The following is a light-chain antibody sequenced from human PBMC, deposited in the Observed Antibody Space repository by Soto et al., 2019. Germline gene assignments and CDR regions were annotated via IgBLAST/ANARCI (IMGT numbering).Light chain of an antibody. CDR3: QQYGSSPLT. CDR1: QSVGSSY. J-gene: IGKJ4*01. CDR2: GAS. V-gene: IGKV3-20*01. Sequence: EIVLTQSPGTLSLSPGERATLSCSASQSVGSSYLAWYQQKPGQAPRLLIYGASSRATGIPDRFSGSGSGTDLPLTISRLEPEDFAVYYCQQYGSSPLTFGGGAKVEIK.